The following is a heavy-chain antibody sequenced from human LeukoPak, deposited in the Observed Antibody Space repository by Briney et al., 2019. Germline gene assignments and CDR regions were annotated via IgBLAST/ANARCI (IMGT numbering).Heavy chain of an antibody. CDR1: GFTFSSYS. CDR2: ISSSSSYI. D-gene: IGHD6-13*01. CDR3: AKDISGVAAAVVSFDY. Sequence: GGSLRLSCAASGFTFSSYSMNWVRQAPGKGLEWVSSISSSSSYIYYADSVKGRFTISRDNAKNSLYLQMNSLRAEDTALYYCAKDISGVAAAVVSFDYWGQGTLVTVSS. J-gene: IGHJ4*02. V-gene: IGHV3-21*04.